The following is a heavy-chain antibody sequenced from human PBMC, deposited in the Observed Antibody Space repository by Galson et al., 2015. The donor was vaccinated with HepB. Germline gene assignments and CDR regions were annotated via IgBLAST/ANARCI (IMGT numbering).Heavy chain of an antibody. CDR1: GDSVSSNSAA. V-gene: IGHV6-1*01. Sequence: CAISGDSVSSNSAAWNWIRQSPSRGLEWLGRTYYRSKWYNDYAVSVKSRITINPDTSKNQFSLQLNSVTPEDTAVYYCARDHGGSYSNAFDIWGQGTMVTVSS. J-gene: IGHJ3*02. CDR2: TYYRSKWYN. D-gene: IGHD1-26*01. CDR3: ARDHGGSYSNAFDI.